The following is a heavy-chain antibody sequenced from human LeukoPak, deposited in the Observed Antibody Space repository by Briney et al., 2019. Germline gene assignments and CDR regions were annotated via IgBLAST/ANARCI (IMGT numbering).Heavy chain of an antibody. CDR3: ARVAYCGGDCYSGYFDY. D-gene: IGHD2-21*02. V-gene: IGHV4-39*01. J-gene: IGHJ4*02. Sequence: PSETLSLTCTVSGYSISSSYYWGWIRQPPGKGLEWIGSIYYSGSTYYNPSLKSRVTISVDTSKNQFSLKLSSVTAADTAVYYCARVAYCGGDCYSGYFDYWGQGTLVTVSS. CDR2: IYYSGST. CDR1: GYSISSSYY.